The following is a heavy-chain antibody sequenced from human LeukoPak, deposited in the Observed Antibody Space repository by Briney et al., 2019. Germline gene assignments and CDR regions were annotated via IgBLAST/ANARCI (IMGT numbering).Heavy chain of an antibody. CDR3: ARDLLAAAGTYQEGYYYGMDV. Sequence: SETLSLTCTVSGGSISSGDYYWSWIRQPPGKGLEWIGYIYYSGSTYYNPSLKSRVTISVDTSKNQFSLKLSSVTAADTAVYYCARDLLAAAGTYQEGYYYGMDVWGQGTTVTVSS. J-gene: IGHJ6*02. D-gene: IGHD6-13*01. CDR2: IYYSGST. V-gene: IGHV4-30-4*01. CDR1: GGSISSGDYY.